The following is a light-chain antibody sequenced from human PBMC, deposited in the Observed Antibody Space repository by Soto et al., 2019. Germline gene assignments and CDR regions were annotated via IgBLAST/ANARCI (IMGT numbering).Light chain of an antibody. Sequence: DIQMTQSPSSLSASVGDRVTITCQARQDISNYLNWYQQKPGKAPKLLIYDASNLETGVPSRFSGSGSVTEFTFTISSLQPEDIATYYCQQYDNLPYTFGQGTKLEIK. CDR3: QQYDNLPYT. CDR2: DAS. V-gene: IGKV1-33*01. J-gene: IGKJ2*01. CDR1: QDISNY.